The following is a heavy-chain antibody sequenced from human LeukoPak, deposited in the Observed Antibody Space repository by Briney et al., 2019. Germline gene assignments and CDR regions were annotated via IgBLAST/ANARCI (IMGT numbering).Heavy chain of an antibody. CDR2: ISGSGGST. CDR1: GFTFSSYA. V-gene: IGHV3-23*01. CDR3: AKEQLTYYYDSSGYFDY. D-gene: IGHD3-22*01. Sequence: RSGGSLRLSCAASGFTFSSYAMSWVRQAPGKGLEWVPAISGSGGSTYYADSVKGRFTISRDNSKNTLYLQMNSLRAEDTAVYYCAKEQLTYYYDSSGYFDYWGQGTLVTVSS. J-gene: IGHJ4*02.